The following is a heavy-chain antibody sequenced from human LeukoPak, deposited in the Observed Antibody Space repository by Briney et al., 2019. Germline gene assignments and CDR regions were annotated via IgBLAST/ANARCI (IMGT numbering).Heavy chain of an antibody. V-gene: IGHV3-30*18. CDR2: ISYDGSNK. CDR3: AKGLHPYGSGCYSGYGMDV. Sequence: GGSLRLSCAASGFTFSSYGMHWVRQAPGKGLEWVAVISYDGSNKYYADSVKGRFTISRDNSKNTLYLQMNSLRAEDTAVYYCAKGLHPYGSGCYSGYGMDVWGQGTTVTVSS. CDR1: GFTFSSYG. J-gene: IGHJ6*02. D-gene: IGHD3-10*01.